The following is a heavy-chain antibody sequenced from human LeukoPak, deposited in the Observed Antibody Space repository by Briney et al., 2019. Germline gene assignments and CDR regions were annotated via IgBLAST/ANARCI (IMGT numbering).Heavy chain of an antibody. CDR2: IYSSGST. CDR1: GFTVSSNY. V-gene: IGHV3-53*01. J-gene: IGHJ4*02. Sequence: GGSLRLSCAASGFTVSSNYMSWVRQAPGKGLEWVSVIYSSGSTYYADSVKGRFTISRDNSKNTLYLQMNSLRAEDTAVYYCAKEGYYDSSGYPIDYWGQGTLVTVSS. D-gene: IGHD3-22*01. CDR3: AKEGYYDSSGYPIDY.